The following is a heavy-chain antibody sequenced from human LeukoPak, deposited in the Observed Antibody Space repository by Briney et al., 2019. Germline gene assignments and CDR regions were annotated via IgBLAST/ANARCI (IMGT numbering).Heavy chain of an antibody. Sequence: GGSLRLSCTVSGFTLSCYEMSWIRQAPGKGLEWVSSIDYSGGSSYYADSVKGRFTISRDKSKNTLYLQMNSLRAEDTAVCYCAKSRWGYYDCGESWGQGTLVTVSS. D-gene: IGHD3-22*01. J-gene: IGHJ5*02. V-gene: IGHV3-23*01. CDR3: AKSRWGYYDCGES. CDR1: GFTLSCYE. CDR2: IDYSGGSS.